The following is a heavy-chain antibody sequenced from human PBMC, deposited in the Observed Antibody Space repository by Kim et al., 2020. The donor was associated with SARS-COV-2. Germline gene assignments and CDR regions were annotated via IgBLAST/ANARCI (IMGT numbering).Heavy chain of an antibody. CDR3: APKGGDYENSNSFDP. J-gene: IGHJ5*02. V-gene: IGHV4-34*01. Sequence: SETLSLTCAVYGGSFSGYYWNWIRRPPGKGLEWIGEINHSGSTNYNPSLKSRVTISVDTSKNQFSLKLSSVTAADTAVYYCAPKGGDYENSNSFDPWGQGTLVTVSS. CDR2: INHSGST. D-gene: IGHD3-16*01. CDR1: GGSFSGYY.